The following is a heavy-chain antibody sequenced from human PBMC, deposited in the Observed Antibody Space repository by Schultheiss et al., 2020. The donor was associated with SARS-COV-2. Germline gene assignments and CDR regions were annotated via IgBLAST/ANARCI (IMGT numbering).Heavy chain of an antibody. CDR2: INHSGST. V-gene: IGHV4-34*01. D-gene: IGHD6-19*01. CDR1: GGPFSGYY. CDR3: ARVRIAVAGTFHYYYGMDV. J-gene: IGHJ6*02. Sequence: SETLSLTCAVFGGPFSGYYWSWIRQPPGKGLEWIGEINHSGSTNYNPSLKSRVTISVDTSKKQFSLKLSTVTAADTAVYYCARVRIAVAGTFHYYYGMDVWGQGTTVTVSS.